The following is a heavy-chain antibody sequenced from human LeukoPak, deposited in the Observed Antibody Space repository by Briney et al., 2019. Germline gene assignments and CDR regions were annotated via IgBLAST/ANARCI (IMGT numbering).Heavy chain of an antibody. Sequence: GGSLRLSCAASGFTFSSYEMNWVRQAPGKGLEWVSYISSSGNTIYYSDSVKGRFTISRDNAKNSLCLQMNSLRDEDTAVYYCARDINLSFWGQGTLASVSS. J-gene: IGHJ4*02. CDR2: ISSSGNTI. V-gene: IGHV3-48*03. CDR1: GFTFSSYE. CDR3: ARDINLSF. D-gene: IGHD2/OR15-2a*01.